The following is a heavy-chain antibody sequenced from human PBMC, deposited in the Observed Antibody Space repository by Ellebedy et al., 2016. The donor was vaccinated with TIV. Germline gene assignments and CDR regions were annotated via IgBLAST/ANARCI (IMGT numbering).Heavy chain of an antibody. CDR1: GFTFSSYS. CDR2: ISSSSSTI. J-gene: IGHJ4*02. CDR3: AKHGSGFDY. V-gene: IGHV3-48*04. Sequence: GGSLRLSCAASGFTFSSYSMNWVRQAPGKGLEWVSYISSSSSTIYYADSVKGRFTISRDNAKNTLYLQMNSLRAEDTAVYYCAKHGSGFDYWGQGTLVTVSS. D-gene: IGHD2-2*03.